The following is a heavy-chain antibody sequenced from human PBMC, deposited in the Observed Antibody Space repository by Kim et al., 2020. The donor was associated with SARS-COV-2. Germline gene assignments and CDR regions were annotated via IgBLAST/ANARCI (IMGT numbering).Heavy chain of an antibody. CDR2: IYYSGST. CDR3: ARALLGYCTNGVCGRREYYFDY. V-gene: IGHV4-31*03. D-gene: IGHD2-8*01. J-gene: IGHJ4*02. Sequence: SETLSLTCTVSGGSISSGGYYWSWIRQHPGKGLEWIGYIYYSGSTYYNPSLKSRVTISVDTSKNQFSLKLSSVTAADTAVYYCARALLGYCTNGVCGRREYYFDYWGQGTLVTVSS. CDR1: GGSISSGGYY.